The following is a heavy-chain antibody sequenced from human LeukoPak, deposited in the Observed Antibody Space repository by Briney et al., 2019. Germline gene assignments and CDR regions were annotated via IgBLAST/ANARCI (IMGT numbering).Heavy chain of an antibody. Sequence: SETLSLICTVSGYSISSGYYWGWVRQPPGKGLEWIGTVYHSGSTYYNPSLRSRVTISVETSKNQFSLKVRSMTAADTAVYYCARVPGVYYDRLTGYGSGWFDPGGQGPLVTVSS. V-gene: IGHV4-38-2*02. D-gene: IGHD3-9*01. CDR1: GYSISSGYY. J-gene: IGHJ5*02. CDR3: ARVPGVYYDRLTGYGSGWFDP. CDR2: VYHSGST.